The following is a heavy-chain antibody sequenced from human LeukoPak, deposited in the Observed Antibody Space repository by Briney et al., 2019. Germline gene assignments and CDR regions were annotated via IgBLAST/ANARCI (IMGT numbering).Heavy chain of an antibody. CDR1: GGSISSYY. J-gene: IGHJ4*02. CDR3: ARGKSTAHLDY. D-gene: IGHD5/OR15-5a*01. CDR2: INHSGST. V-gene: IGHV4-34*01. Sequence: SETLSLTCTVSGGSISSYYWSWIRQPPGKGLEWIGEINHSGSTNYNPSLKSRVTISVDTSKNQFSLKLSSVTAADTAVYYCARGKSTAHLDYWGQGTLVTVSP.